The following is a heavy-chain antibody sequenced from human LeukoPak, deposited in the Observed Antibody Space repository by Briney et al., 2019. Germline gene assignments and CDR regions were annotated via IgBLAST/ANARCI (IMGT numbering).Heavy chain of an antibody. CDR1: GFTFSSYS. CDR2: IKSKTDSGTT. D-gene: IGHD2-2*01. V-gene: IGHV3-15*01. Sequence: GGSLRLSCAASGFTFSSYSMNWVRQAPGKGLEWVGRIKSKTDSGTTDYAAPVKGRFIISRDDSKNTLYLQMNSLKFEDTAVYYCTTAPAQSDYWGQGTLVTVSS. CDR3: TTAPAQSDY. J-gene: IGHJ4*02.